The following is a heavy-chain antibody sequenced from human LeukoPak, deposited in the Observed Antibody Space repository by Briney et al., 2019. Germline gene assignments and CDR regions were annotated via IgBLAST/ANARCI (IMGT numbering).Heavy chain of an antibody. V-gene: IGHV3-53*01. Sequence: PGGSLRLSCAASGFTVSSNYMSWVRQAPGKGLEWVSVIYSGGSTYYADSVKGRFTISRDNSKSTLYLQMNSLRAEDTAVYYCATRYYDFWSGYYTYYYYMDVWGKGTTVTVSS. CDR2: IYSGGST. J-gene: IGHJ6*03. CDR3: ATRYYDFWSGYYTYYYYMDV. D-gene: IGHD3-3*01. CDR1: GFTVSSNY.